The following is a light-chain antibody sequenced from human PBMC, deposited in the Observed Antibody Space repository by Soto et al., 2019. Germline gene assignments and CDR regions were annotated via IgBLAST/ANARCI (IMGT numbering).Light chain of an antibody. CDR3: ETWYSNTHKV. CDR2: LDRSGSY. Sequence: QSVLTQSSSASASLGSSVKLTCILSSGHSTYIIAWHQLQPGKAPRFLMTLDRSGSYNRGSGVPDRFSGSSSGADRYLTISNLQFEDEGDYYCETWYSNTHKVFGGGTKVTVL. J-gene: IGLJ3*02. CDR1: SGHSTYI. V-gene: IGLV4-60*02.